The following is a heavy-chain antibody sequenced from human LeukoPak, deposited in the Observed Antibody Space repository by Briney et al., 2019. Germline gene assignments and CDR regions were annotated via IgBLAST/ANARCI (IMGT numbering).Heavy chain of an antibody. D-gene: IGHD3-10*01. CDR1: GYTFTGYY. V-gene: IGHV1-2*02. CDR3: ARRERITMVRGVITLVNDY. J-gene: IGHJ4*02. Sequence: ASVKVSCKASGYTFTGYYMHWVRQAPGQGLEWMGWINPNSGGTNYAQKFQGRVTMTRDTSISTAYMELSRLRPDDTAVYYCARRERITMVRGVITLVNDYWGQGTLATVSS. CDR2: INPNSGGT.